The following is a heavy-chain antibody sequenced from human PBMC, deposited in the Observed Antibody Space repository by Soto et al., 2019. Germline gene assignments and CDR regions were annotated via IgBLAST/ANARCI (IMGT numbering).Heavy chain of an antibody. V-gene: IGHV1-69*13. CDR2: IIPIFGTA. CDR1: RVAFSKFI. Sequence: SVKVSCKASRVAFSKFIVTWVRQAPGLGLEWVGGIIPIFGTADYAQKFQGRVTITADESTSTSYMEVNNLRSEDTAVYYCAKVRYSSPMGYYYGMDVWGQGTTVTVS. CDR3: AKVRYSSPMGYYYGMDV. D-gene: IGHD6-19*01. J-gene: IGHJ6*02.